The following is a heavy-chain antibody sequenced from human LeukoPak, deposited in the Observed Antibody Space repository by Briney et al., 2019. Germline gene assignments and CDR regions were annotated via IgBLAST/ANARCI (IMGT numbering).Heavy chain of an antibody. CDR3: ARTLYCSSSSCCTLAAELDY. Sequence: PGGSLRLSCAASGFTFSSYAMSWVRQAPGKGLEWVSAISGSGGSTYYADSVKGRFTISRDNSKNTLYLQMNSLRAEDTAVYYCARTLYCSSSSCCTLAAELDYWGQGTLVTVSS. D-gene: IGHD2-2*02. V-gene: IGHV3-23*01. CDR1: GFTFSSYA. CDR2: ISGSGGST. J-gene: IGHJ4*02.